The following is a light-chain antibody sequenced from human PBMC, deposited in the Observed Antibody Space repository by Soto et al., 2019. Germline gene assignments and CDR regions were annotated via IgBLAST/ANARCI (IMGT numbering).Light chain of an antibody. Sequence: QSVLTQPPSASGTPGQRVTISCSGSSSNIGSNAVNWYQQLPGTAPKLLIYTFAQRPSGVPDRFSGSKSGTSASLAISGLQAEDEADYYCSSHAGANKLVFGGGTKLTVL. CDR3: SSHAGANKLV. CDR1: SSNIGSNA. J-gene: IGLJ2*01. CDR2: TFA. V-gene: IGLV1-44*01.